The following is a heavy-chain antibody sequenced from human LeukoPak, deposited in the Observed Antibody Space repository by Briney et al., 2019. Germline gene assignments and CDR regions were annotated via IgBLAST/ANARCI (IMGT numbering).Heavy chain of an antibody. D-gene: IGHD1-1*01. V-gene: IGHV1-69*06. J-gene: IGHJ4*02. CDR3: ARDSGNWKFDY. CDR1: GGTFSSYA. Sequence: SVKVSCKASGGTFSSYATSWVRQAPGQGVEWMGGIIPIFGTANYAQKFQGRVTITADKSTSTAYMELSSLRSEDTAVYYCARDSGNWKFDYWGQGTLVTVSS. CDR2: IIPIFGTA.